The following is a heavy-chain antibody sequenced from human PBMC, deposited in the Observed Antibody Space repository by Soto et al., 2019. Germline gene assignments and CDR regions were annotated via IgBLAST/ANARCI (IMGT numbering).Heavy chain of an antibody. CDR2: IVVGSGNT. CDR3: AVVGEWELPTLFDY. D-gene: IGHD1-26*01. CDR1: GFTFTSSA. J-gene: IGHJ4*02. Sequence: ASVKVSCKASGFTFTSSAVQWVRQARGQRLEWIGWIVVGSGNTNYAQKFQERVTITRDMSTSTAYVELSSLRSEDTAVYYCAVVGEWELPTLFDYWGQGTLVTVSS. V-gene: IGHV1-58*01.